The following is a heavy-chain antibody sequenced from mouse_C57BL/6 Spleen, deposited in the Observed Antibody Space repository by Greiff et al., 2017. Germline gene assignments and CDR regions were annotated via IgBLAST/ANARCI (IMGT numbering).Heavy chain of an antibody. Sequence: QVQLQQPGAELVRPGSSVKLSCKASGYTFTSYWMHWVKQRPIQGLEWIGNIDPSDSETHYNQKFKDKATLTVDKSSSTAYMQLSSLTSADSAVYYCAREGGGSNYDPFAYWGQGTLVTVSA. D-gene: IGHD2-5*01. V-gene: IGHV1-52*01. J-gene: IGHJ3*01. CDR1: GYTFTSYW. CDR2: IDPSDSET. CDR3: AREGGGSNYDPFAY.